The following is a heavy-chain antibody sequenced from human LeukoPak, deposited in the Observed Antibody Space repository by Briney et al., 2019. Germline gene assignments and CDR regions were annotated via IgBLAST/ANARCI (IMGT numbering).Heavy chain of an antibody. CDR2: INHSGST. CDR3: ARVTTWLQYYYYYGMDV. D-gene: IGHD5-24*01. V-gene: IGHV4-34*01. Sequence: KTSETLSLTCAVYGGSFSGYYWSWIRQPPGKGLEWIGEINHSGSTNYNPSLKSRVTISVDTSKNQFSLKLSSVTAADTAVYYCARVTTWLQYYYYYGMDVWGQGTTVTVSS. CDR1: GGSFSGYY. J-gene: IGHJ6*02.